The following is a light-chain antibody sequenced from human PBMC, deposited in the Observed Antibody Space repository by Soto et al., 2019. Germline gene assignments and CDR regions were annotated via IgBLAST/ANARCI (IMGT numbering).Light chain of an antibody. CDR2: DVS. CDR3: SSYTTSNTRQIV. CDR1: SSDVGGYNY. V-gene: IGLV2-14*03. Sequence: QSVLTQPASVSGSPGQSITISCPGTSSDVGGYNYVSWYQHHPGKAPKLMIYDVSNRPSGVSNRFSGSKSGNTASLTISGLQPGDEADYYSSSYTTSNTRQIVFGTGPKATV. J-gene: IGLJ1*01.